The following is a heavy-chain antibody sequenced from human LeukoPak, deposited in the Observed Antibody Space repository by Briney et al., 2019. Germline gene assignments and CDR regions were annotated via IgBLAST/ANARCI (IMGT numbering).Heavy chain of an antibody. V-gene: IGHV4-59*11. J-gene: IGHJ6*03. Sequence: SETLSLTCTVSGGSISSHYWSWIRQPPGKGLEWIGYIYYSGSTNYSPSLKSRVTISVDTSKNQFSLKLSPVTAADTAVYYCARLGPGSSTYMDVWGKGTTVTVSS. CDR1: GGSISSHY. CDR2: IYYSGST. CDR3: ARLGPGSSTYMDV. D-gene: IGHD6-13*01.